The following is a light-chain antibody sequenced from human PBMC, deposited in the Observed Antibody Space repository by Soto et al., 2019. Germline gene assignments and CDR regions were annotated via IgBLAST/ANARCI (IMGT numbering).Light chain of an antibody. CDR1: SANIGNNY. V-gene: IGLV1-47*02. J-gene: IGLJ1*01. CDR2: SNN. Sequence: QSVLTQPPSASGTPGQRVTISCSGRSANIGNNYVCWYQQLPGTAPKLLIYSNNQRPSGAPDRFSGSKSGTSASLAISGLRSEDEADYHCVSWDDSLSGLVFGTGTKVTVL. CDR3: VSWDDSLSGLV.